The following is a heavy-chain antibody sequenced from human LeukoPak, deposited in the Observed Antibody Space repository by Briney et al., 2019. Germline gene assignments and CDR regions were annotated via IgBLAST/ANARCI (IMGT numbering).Heavy chain of an antibody. V-gene: IGHV1-18*01. Sequence: ASVNVSYKPSGYTFTKYGISWVRQAPGQGLEWMGWISAYNGNTNYAQKLQGRVTMTTDTSTSTDYMELRRLRSDDTDVYYCARDCVRNYYGSGDFDYWGQGTLVTVSS. CDR3: ARDCVRNYYGSGDFDY. D-gene: IGHD3-10*01. CDR1: GYTFTKYG. J-gene: IGHJ4*02. CDR2: ISAYNGNT.